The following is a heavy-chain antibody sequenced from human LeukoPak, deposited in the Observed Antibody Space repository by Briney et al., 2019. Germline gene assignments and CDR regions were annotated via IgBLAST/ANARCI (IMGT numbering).Heavy chain of an antibody. Sequence: SETLSLTCTVSGGSISSYYWNWIRQPAGKGLEWIGRIYNSGGTNYNTNYNPSLSSRVTMSVDTSKNQFSLKLNSVTAADTAVYFCARAIWYGSGTTAFDYWGQGTLVTVSS. V-gene: IGHV4-4*07. D-gene: IGHD3-10*01. CDR1: GGSISSYY. J-gene: IGHJ4*02. CDR2: IYNSGGT. CDR3: ARAIWYGSGTTAFDY.